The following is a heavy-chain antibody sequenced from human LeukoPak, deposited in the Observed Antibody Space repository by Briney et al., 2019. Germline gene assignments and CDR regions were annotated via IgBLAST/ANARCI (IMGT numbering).Heavy chain of an antibody. CDR1: GYTFSRYG. J-gene: IGHJ4*02. CDR3: ARWSVAGTTYYFDY. Sequence: ASVKVSCKASGYTFSRYGISWVRQAPGQGLEWMGWISAYNGNTNYAQKLQGRVTMTTDTSTSTAYMELRSLRSDDTAVYYCARWSVAGTTYYFDYWGQGTLVTVSS. V-gene: IGHV1-18*01. D-gene: IGHD6-19*01. CDR2: ISAYNGNT.